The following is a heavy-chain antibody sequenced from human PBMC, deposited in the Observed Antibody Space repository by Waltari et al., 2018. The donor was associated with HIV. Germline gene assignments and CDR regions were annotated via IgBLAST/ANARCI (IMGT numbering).Heavy chain of an antibody. CDR2: ISAYNG. CDR3: ARETGTTRYFDY. D-gene: IGHD1-1*01. CDR1: GYTFTSYG. V-gene: IGHV1-18*01. J-gene: IGHJ4*02. Sequence: QVQLVQSGAEVKKPGASVKVSCKASGYTFTSYGISWVRQAPGQGLEWMGWISAYNGNTSTSTAYMELRSLRSDDTAVYYCARETGTTRYFDYWGQGTLVTVSS.